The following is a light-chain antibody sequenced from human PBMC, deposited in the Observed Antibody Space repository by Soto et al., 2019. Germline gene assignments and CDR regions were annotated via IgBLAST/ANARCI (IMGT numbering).Light chain of an antibody. CDR3: QQTYSPLRT. CDR1: QGISNW. Sequence: DIQMTQSPSSVSASVGDRVTITCRASQGISNWLAWYQQKPGEAPKLLIYTASNLQSGVPSRFSGTRSGTDFTLIISDLQAEDFATYYCQQTYSPLRTFGQGTRVEIK. CDR2: TAS. J-gene: IGKJ1*01. V-gene: IGKV1-12*01.